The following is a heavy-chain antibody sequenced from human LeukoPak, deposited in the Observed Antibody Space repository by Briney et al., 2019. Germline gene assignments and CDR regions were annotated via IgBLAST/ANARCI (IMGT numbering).Heavy chain of an antibody. CDR2: INDDGSST. J-gene: IGHJ4*02. V-gene: IGHV3-74*01. Sequence: PGGSLRLSCAASGFTFSSYWMSWVRQAPGKGLMWVSRINDDGSSTRHADSVKGRFTISRDNAKNTLYLQMNSLRAEDTAVYYCARVSGPGMNEYYHLWGQGTLVTVSS. CDR3: ARVSGPGMNEYYHL. D-gene: IGHD2-2*01. CDR1: GFTFSSYW.